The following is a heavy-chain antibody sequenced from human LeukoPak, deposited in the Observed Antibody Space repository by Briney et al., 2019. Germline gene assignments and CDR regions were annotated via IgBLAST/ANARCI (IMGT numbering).Heavy chain of an antibody. CDR1: GDSVSSNSAA. CDR3: ARDSGYDLQNAFDI. CDR2: TYYRSKWYN. Sequence: SQTLSPTCAISGDSVSSNSAAWNWIRQSPSRGLEWLGRTYYRSKWYNDYAVSVKSRITINPDTSKNQFSLQLNSVTPEDTAVYYCARDSGYDLQNAFDIWGQGTMVTVSS. J-gene: IGHJ3*02. D-gene: IGHD5-12*01. V-gene: IGHV6-1*01.